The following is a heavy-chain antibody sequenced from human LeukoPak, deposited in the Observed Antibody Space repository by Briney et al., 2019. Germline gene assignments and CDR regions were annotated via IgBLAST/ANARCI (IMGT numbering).Heavy chain of an antibody. Sequence: TGGSLRLSCAASGFTFDDYAMHWVRQAPGKGLEWVSGISWNSGSIGYADSVKGRFTISRDNSKNTLYLQMNSLRAEDTAVYYCLAATDDYWGQGTLVTVSS. D-gene: IGHD2-15*01. J-gene: IGHJ4*02. CDR2: ISWNSGSI. CDR3: LAATDDY. V-gene: IGHV3-9*01. CDR1: GFTFDDYA.